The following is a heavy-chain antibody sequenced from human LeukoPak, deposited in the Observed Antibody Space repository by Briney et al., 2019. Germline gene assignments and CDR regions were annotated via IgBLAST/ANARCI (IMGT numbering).Heavy chain of an antibody. CDR3: ARDRATVTDY. Sequence: GRSLRLSCAASGFTFSRYGMHWVRQAPGKGLEWVAVIWYDGSNKYYADSVKGRFTISRDNSKNTLYLQMNSLRAEDTAVYYCARDRATVTDYWGQGTLVTVSS. V-gene: IGHV3-33*01. CDR1: GFTFSRYG. D-gene: IGHD4-17*01. J-gene: IGHJ4*02. CDR2: IWYDGSNK.